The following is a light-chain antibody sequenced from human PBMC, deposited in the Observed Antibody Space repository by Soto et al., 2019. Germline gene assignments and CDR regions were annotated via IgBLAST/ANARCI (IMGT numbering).Light chain of an antibody. CDR2: EVN. CDR1: SSDVGGYNY. CDR3: TSYAGGNNV. V-gene: IGLV2-8*01. Sequence: QSALTQPPSASGSPGQSVTISCTGTSSDVGGYNYVSWYQQHPGKAPKLMVYEVNKRPSGVPDRFSGSKSGNTASLTVSGLYAEDEADYYCTSYAGGNNVFGTGTKLTVL. J-gene: IGLJ1*01.